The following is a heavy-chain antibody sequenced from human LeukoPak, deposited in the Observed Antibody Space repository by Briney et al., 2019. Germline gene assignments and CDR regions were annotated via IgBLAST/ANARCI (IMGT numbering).Heavy chain of an antibody. V-gene: IGHV3-23*01. CDR2: NVRSGGST. Sequence: PGGSLSRSCSASGFTFYSSAMVWLAQAPGKGLEWSSSNVRSGGSTYYADPGKGRFTIFRDNSKNTLYLQMNSRREEDTAVYYCARHYSEQWVDSGRYGWYAYWGQGSLVTVSS. CDR3: ARHYSEQWVDSGRYGWYAY. CDR1: GFTFYSSA. D-gene: IGHD6-19*01. J-gene: IGHJ4*02.